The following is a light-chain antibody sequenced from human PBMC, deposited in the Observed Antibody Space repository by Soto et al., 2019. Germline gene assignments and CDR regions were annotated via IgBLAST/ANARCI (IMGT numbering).Light chain of an antibody. CDR2: GAS. Sequence: EIVLTQSPGTLSLSPGERATISCRASRSVTSNYLGWYQQKPGQAPRLLIYGASSRATGIPDRCSGSGSGTDFTLTVSRLEPEDFALYYCQQYASSPFTFGPGTKLEI. V-gene: IGKV3-20*01. CDR3: QQYASSPFT. CDR1: RSVTSNY. J-gene: IGKJ2*01.